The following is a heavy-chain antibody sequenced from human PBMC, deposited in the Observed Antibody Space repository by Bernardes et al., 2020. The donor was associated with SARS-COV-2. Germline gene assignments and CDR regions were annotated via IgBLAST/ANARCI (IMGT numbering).Heavy chain of an antibody. Sequence: GGSLRLSCAASGFTFSTHAMTWVRQAPGKGPEWVSSISGSGGTTYYAASVKGRFTISRDNSKNTLYLQMDSLRPEDTAVYSCAKEWGGDPLDPWGQGTLVTVSS. CDR3: AKEWGGDPLDP. CDR2: ISGSGGTT. D-gene: IGHD3-10*01. CDR1: GFTFSTHA. J-gene: IGHJ5*02. V-gene: IGHV3-23*01.